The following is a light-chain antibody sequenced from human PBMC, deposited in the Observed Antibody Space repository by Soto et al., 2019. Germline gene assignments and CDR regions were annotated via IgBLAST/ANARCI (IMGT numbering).Light chain of an antibody. J-gene: IGKJ2*01. CDR1: QSVSSSS. Sequence: EIVLTQSPGTLSLSPGERATLSCRASQSVSSSSLAWYQQKPGQAPRLLIYRASTRVTGIPDRFSGTGSGTDFTLTISRLEPEDFALYYCQHLGGSPPRYTFGQGTKLDIK. CDR2: RAS. V-gene: IGKV3-20*01. CDR3: QHLGGSPPRYT.